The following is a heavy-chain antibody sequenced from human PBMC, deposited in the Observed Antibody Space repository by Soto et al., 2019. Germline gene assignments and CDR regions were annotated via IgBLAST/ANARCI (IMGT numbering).Heavy chain of an antibody. CDR2: IYYTGST. CDR1: GASIRSGGYY. D-gene: IGHD2-21*01. CDR3: ARIEMASIK. Sequence: QVQMQESGPGLLKPSQTLSLTCSVSGASIRSGGYYWSWLRQSPGKGLEWIGHIYYTGSTFYSPSLKSRLTLSLDTPKNQFSLDLNSVTTADTAMYYCARIEMASIKWGRGTLVTVAS. J-gene: IGHJ4*02. V-gene: IGHV4-31*03.